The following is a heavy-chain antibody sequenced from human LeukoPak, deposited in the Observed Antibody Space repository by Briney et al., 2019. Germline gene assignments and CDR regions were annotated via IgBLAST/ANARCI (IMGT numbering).Heavy chain of an antibody. J-gene: IGHJ4*02. CDR1: GFTFNTYT. CDR3: ARGPVGESGITIFGAVRYFDY. Sequence: PGGSLRLSCAASGFTFNTYTMNWVRQAPGKGLEWVSSISSSSSYIYYADSVKGRFTISRDNAKNSLYLQMNSLRAEDTAVYYCARGPVGESGITIFGAVRYFDYWGQGTLVTVSS. D-gene: IGHD3-3*01. CDR2: ISSSSSYI. V-gene: IGHV3-21*01.